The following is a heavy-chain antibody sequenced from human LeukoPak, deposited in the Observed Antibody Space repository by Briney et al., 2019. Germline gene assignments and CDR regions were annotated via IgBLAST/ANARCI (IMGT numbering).Heavy chain of an antibody. Sequence: PGGSLRLSCPASGITDSHSYMGWVRQAPGKGLEWVANIKQDGSEKYYADSVKGRFTISRDNSKNTLYLQMNSLRAEDTAVYYCASPRMTTVTTGPFTDYWGQGTLVTVSS. D-gene: IGHD4-17*01. CDR3: ASPRMTTVTTGPFTDY. CDR1: GITDSHSY. CDR2: IKQDGSEK. J-gene: IGHJ4*02. V-gene: IGHV3-7*01.